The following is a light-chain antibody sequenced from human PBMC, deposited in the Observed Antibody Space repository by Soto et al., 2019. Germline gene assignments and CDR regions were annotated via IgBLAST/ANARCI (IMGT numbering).Light chain of an antibody. V-gene: IGKV1-13*02. J-gene: IGKJ1*01. CDR3: QQYNSWT. CDR1: QDIATY. Sequence: AILMTQSPSSLSASVGDRVTITCQASQDIATYLNWYQQKPGKAPKLLIYAASSLESAVPSRFSGSGSGTEFTLTISSLQPDDFATYYCQQYNSWTFGQGTKVDIK. CDR2: AAS.